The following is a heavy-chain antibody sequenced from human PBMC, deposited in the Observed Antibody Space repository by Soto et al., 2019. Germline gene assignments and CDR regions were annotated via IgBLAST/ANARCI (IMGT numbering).Heavy chain of an antibody. D-gene: IGHD6-19*01. Sequence: PGGSLRLSCSASGFSFSNYAMYWVRQAPGKGLEYVSATSSIGRTTYYADSVKGRFTISRDNSKNTLYLQMSSVRTEDTAVYYCVNVSGSGWFYYYYGMDVWGQGTTVTVSS. CDR2: TSSIGRTT. CDR3: VNVSGSGWFYYYYGMDV. V-gene: IGHV3-64D*08. CDR1: GFSFSNYA. J-gene: IGHJ6*02.